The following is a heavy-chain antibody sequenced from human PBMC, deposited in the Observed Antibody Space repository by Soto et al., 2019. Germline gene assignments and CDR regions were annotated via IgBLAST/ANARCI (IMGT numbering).Heavy chain of an antibody. J-gene: IGHJ4*02. CDR2: ISNSGST. CDR3: ARNRDPTYYYDSSGYYFDY. D-gene: IGHD3-22*01. Sequence: SVPQCLRYTVSGGYVTSDEGYWSWIRQSPGKGLEWIGYISNSGSTGYNPSLKTRLSMSVDRSKNQFTLRLTSVTAADTAVYYCARNRDPTYYYDSSGYYFDYWGQGTLVTVFS. CDR1: GGYVTSDEGY. V-gene: IGHV4-30-4*01.